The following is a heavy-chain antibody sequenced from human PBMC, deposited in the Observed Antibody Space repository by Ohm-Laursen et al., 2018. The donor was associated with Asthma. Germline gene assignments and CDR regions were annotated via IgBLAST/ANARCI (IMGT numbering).Heavy chain of an antibody. D-gene: IGHD2-15*01. J-gene: IGHJ5*02. Sequence: PGTLSLTCTVSGGSISSSSYYWGWIRQPPGKGLEWIGSIYYSGSTYYNPSLKSRVTISVDTSKNQFSLKLSSVTAADTAVYYCARHLPNDIVVVVAATSWFDPWGQGTLVTVSS. CDR3: ARHLPNDIVVVVAATSWFDP. CDR2: IYYSGST. CDR1: GGSISSSSYY. V-gene: IGHV4-39*01.